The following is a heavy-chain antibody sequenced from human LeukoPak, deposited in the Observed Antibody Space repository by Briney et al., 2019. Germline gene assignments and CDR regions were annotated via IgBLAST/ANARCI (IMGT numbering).Heavy chain of an antibody. CDR3: ARCKGSGSSDY. J-gene: IGHJ4*02. Sequence: SETLSLTCAVYGGSFSGYYWSWIRQPPGKGLEWIGEINHSGSTNYNPSLKSRVTISVDTSKNQFSLKLSSVTAADTAVYYCARCKGSGSSDYWGQGTLVTVSS. CDR2: INHSGST. CDR1: GGSFSGYY. D-gene: IGHD3-10*01. V-gene: IGHV4-34*01.